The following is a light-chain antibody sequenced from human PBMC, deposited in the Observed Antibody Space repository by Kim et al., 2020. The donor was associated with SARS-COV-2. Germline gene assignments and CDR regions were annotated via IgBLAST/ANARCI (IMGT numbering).Light chain of an antibody. Sequence: QSALTQPPSVSGAPGQRVTISCTRTTSSVGAGFDVPWYRQTPGPAPQLVIYANSHRPSGVPDRFSGSKSGASASLIITGLQAEDEADYYCQSYGTSLATPGSWVFGGGTQLTVL. J-gene: IGLJ3*02. CDR2: ANS. CDR3: QSYGTSLATPGSWV. V-gene: IGLV1-40*03. CDR1: TSSVGAGFD.